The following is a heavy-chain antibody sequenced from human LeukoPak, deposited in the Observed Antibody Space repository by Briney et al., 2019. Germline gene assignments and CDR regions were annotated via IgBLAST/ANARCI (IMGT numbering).Heavy chain of an antibody. V-gene: IGHV4-34*01. D-gene: IGHD2-15*01. CDR3: ARAVGYCSGGSCFSVWFDP. CDR1: GGSFSGYY. J-gene: IGHJ5*02. CDR2: INHSGST. Sequence: PSETLSLTCAVYGGSFSGYYWSWIRQPPGKGLEWIGEINHSGSTNYNPSLKSRVTISVDTSKNQFSLKLSSVTAADTAVYYCARAVGYCSGGSCFSVWFDPWGQGTLVTVSS.